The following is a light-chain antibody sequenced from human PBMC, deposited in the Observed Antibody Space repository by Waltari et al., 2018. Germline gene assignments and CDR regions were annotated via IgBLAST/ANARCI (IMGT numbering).Light chain of an antibody. Sequence: DIVMTQSPATLSVSPGERATLSCRASQSVSSNLAWYQQKPGQAPRLLIYGASTRATDIPARFSGSGSGTGFPLTISSLQSEDFAVYYCQQYNDWLGTFGQGTKLEIK. CDR3: QQYNDWLGT. J-gene: IGKJ2*01. CDR2: GAS. CDR1: QSVSSN. V-gene: IGKV3-15*01.